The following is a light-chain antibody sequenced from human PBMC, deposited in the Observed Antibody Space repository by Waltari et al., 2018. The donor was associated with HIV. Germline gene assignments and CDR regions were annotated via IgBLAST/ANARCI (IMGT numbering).Light chain of an antibody. Sequence: DIQMTQSPSSVSASVGDRVPITCRASQAISSWLAWYQQKPGKAPKRLVYVASSLQSGVPSRFSGSGSGTEYTLTSNTLQTEDFAAYYCQQTHSFPWTFGQGTKVEIK. J-gene: IGKJ1*01. CDR2: VAS. V-gene: IGKV1-12*01. CDR3: QQTHSFPWT. CDR1: QAISSW.